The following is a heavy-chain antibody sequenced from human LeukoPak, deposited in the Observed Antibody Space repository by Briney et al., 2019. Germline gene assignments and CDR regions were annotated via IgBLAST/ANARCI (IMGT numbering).Heavy chain of an antibody. CDR2: IYYSGST. J-gene: IGHJ2*01. V-gene: IGHV4-39*07. CDR1: GGSIGSTSYD. D-gene: IGHD6-19*01. Sequence: SETLSLTCTVSGGSIGSTSYDWGWIRQPPGKGLEWIGSIYYSGSTNYNPSLKSRVTISVDTSKNQFSLKLSSVTAADTAVYYCARVPWLVRAHWYFDLWGRGTLVTVPS. CDR3: ARVPWLVRAHWYFDL.